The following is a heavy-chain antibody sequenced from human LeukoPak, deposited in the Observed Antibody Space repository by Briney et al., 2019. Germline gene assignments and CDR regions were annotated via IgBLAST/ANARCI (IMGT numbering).Heavy chain of an antibody. J-gene: IGHJ6*03. CDR3: ARGSSLGYYYYYMDV. Sequence: SETLSLTCTVSGYSISSGHYWGWIRQPPGKGLEWIGSIFHSGSTYYNPSLKSRVTISVDTSKNQFSLKLSSVTAADTAVYYCARGSSLGYYYYYMDVWGKGTTVTVSS. CDR1: GYSISSGHY. CDR2: IFHSGST. V-gene: IGHV4-38-2*02. D-gene: IGHD6-6*01.